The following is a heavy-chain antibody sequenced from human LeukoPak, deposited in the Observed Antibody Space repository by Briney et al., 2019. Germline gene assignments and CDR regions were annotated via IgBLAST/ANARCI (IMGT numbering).Heavy chain of an antibody. V-gene: IGHV4-34*01. J-gene: IGHJ4*02. CDR1: GGSFSGYY. CDR2: INHSGST. Sequence: PSETLSLTCAVYGGSFSGYYWSWIRQPPGKGLEWIGEINHSGSTNYNPSLKSRVTISVDTSKNQFSLKLSSVTAADTAVYYCARGRASYDSIYLDYWGQGTLVTVSS. D-gene: IGHD3-22*01. CDR3: ARGRASYDSIYLDY.